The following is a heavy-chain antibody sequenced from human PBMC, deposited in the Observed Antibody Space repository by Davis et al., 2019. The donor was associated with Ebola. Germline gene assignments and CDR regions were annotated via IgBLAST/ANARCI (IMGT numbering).Heavy chain of an antibody. CDR2: IGTAGDT. Sequence: GESLKISCAASGFIFRIYDMHWVRQVPGHGLECVSSIGTAGDTYYPGSVKGRFTISRENVKNSLYLQMNSLRAGDTAVYYCARAIFGGVSMDFWGQGTTVTVSS. CDR1: GFIFRIYD. CDR3: ARAIFGGVSMDF. V-gene: IGHV3-13*01. D-gene: IGHD3-3*01. J-gene: IGHJ6*02.